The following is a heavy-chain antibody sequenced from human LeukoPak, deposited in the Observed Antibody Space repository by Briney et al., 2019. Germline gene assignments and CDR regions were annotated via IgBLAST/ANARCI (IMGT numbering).Heavy chain of an antibody. D-gene: IGHD6-19*01. CDR1: GFTFSSYG. CDR2: IWYDGSNK. V-gene: IGHV3-33*06. Sequence: GGSLRLSCAASGFTFSSYGMHWVRQAPGKGLEWVAVIWYDGSNKYYADSVKGRFTISRDNSNSKNTLYLQMNSLRAEDTAVYYCAKGWYTSGIYYFDYWGQGTLVTVSS. CDR3: AKGWYTSGIYYFDY. J-gene: IGHJ4*02.